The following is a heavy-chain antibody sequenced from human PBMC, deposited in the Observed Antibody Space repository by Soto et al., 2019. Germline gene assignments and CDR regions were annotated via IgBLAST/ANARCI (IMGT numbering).Heavy chain of an antibody. CDR1: GFTFGDYA. Sequence: GSLRLSCTASGFTFGDYAMSWVRHAPGKGLEWVGFIRSKAYGGTTEYAASVKGRFTISRDDSKSMAYLQMNSLKTEDTAVYYCSRGASWYDFWSGYPNYYYYGMDVWGQGTTVTVSS. J-gene: IGHJ6*02. CDR2: IRSKAYGGTT. CDR3: SRGASWYDFWSGYPNYYYYGMDV. V-gene: IGHV3-49*04. D-gene: IGHD3-3*01.